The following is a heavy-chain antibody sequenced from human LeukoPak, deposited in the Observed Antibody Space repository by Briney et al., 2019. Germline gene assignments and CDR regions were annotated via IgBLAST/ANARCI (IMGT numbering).Heavy chain of an antibody. V-gene: IGHV4-34*01. CDR2: INHSGST. CDR1: GGYY. D-gene: IGHD6-13*01. CDR3: ARGSSSWYSMNWFDP. Sequence: SETLSLTCAVYGGYYWSWIRQPPGKGLEWIGEINHSGSTNYNPSLKSRVTISVDTSKNQFSLKLSSVTAADTAVYYCARGSSSWYSMNWFDPWGQGTLVTVSS. J-gene: IGHJ5*02.